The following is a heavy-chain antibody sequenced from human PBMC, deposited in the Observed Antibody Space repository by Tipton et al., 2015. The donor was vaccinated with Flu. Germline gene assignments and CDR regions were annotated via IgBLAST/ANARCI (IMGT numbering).Heavy chain of an antibody. CDR2: ISSSASTT. V-gene: IGHV3-48*03. J-gene: IGHJ1*01. CDR3: ARARDGYNFLYFQH. CDR1: GFTFSSYD. Sequence: SLRLSCAASGFTFSSYDVSWVRQAPGKGLEWISYISSSASTTYYAGSVKGRFTISRDNSKNTLYLQMNSLRAEDTALYYCARARDGYNFLYFQHWGQGTLVTVSS. D-gene: IGHD5-24*01.